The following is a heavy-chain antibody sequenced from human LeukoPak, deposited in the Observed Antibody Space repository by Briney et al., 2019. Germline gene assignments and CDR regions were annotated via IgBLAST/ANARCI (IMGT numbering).Heavy chain of an antibody. Sequence: PGGSLRLSCAASGFTFSSYSMNWVRQAPGKGLEWVSSISSSSSYIYYADSVKGRFTISRDNAKNSLYLQMNSLRAEDTAVYYCARDPAAGTPPDYWGQGTLVTVSS. CDR2: ISSSSSYI. CDR1: GFTFSSYS. D-gene: IGHD6-13*01. CDR3: ARDPAAGTPPDY. J-gene: IGHJ4*02. V-gene: IGHV3-21*01.